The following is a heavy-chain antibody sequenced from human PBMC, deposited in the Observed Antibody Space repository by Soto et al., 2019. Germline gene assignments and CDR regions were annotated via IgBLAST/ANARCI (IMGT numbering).Heavy chain of an antibody. CDR1: GFIVSSNY. V-gene: IGHV3-53*01. CDR3: ASNYDSSGYYPY. J-gene: IGHJ4*02. CDR2: IYSGGST. Sequence: EAQLVESGGGLIQPGGSLRLSCAASGFIVSSNYMSWVRQAPGKGLEWVSVIYSGGSTYYADSVKGRFTISRDNSKNTLYLQMNSLRAEDTAVYYCASNYDSSGYYPYWGQGTLVTVSS. D-gene: IGHD3-22*01.